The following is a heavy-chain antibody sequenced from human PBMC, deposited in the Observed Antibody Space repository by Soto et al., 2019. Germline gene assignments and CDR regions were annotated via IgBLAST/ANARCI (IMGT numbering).Heavy chain of an antibody. CDR2: FSPSGGRT. J-gene: IGHJ4*02. V-gene: IGHV1-46*01. D-gene: IGHD7-27*01. CDR3: ARALTEFDY. CDR1: GYTFTSYD. Sequence: ASVKVSCKASGYTFTSYDINWVRQATGQGLEWMGIFSPSGGRTYYAQSFEGRVTMTGDASTTTVFMELTSLRSDDTAVYFCARALTEFDYWGPGTLVTVSS.